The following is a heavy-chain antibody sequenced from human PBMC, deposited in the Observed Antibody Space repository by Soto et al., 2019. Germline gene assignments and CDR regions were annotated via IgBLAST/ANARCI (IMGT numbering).Heavy chain of an antibody. D-gene: IGHD6-13*01. V-gene: IGHV3-30*18. J-gene: IGHJ4*02. CDR3: AKDQAAAGKEGYFDY. Sequence: PGGSLRLSCAASGFTFSSYGMHWVRQAPGKGLEWVAVISYDGSNKYYADSVKGRFTISRDNSKNTLYLQMNSLRAEDTAVYYCAKDQAAAGKEGYFDYWGQGTLVTVSS. CDR1: GFTFSSYG. CDR2: ISYDGSNK.